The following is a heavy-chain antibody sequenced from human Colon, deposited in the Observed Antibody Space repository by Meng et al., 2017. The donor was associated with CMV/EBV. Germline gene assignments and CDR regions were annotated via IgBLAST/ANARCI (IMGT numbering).Heavy chain of an antibody. V-gene: IGHV3-7*01. Sequence: GESLKISCATSGFTFSKYWMSWVRQAPGKGLEWVANIKQDGSEKYYVDSVKGRFTISRDHAKNSVSLQMNGLRAEDTAVYYCARPARGSTNYYWGQGTLVTVSS. J-gene: IGHJ4*02. D-gene: IGHD6-13*01. CDR2: IKQDGSEK. CDR3: ARPARGSTNYY. CDR1: GFTFSKYW.